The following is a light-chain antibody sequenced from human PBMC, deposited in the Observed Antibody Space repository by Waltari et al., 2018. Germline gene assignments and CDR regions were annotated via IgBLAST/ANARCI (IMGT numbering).Light chain of an antibody. Sequence: DIQMTQSPSSLSAFVGDRVTISCRASQGIRNSVDWFQQKPGKAPKALMYGASTLHSGVPSRFSGSGFGTDFTLTLSGLQPEDLATYYCLQYESYPRTFGQGTKVEIK. J-gene: IGKJ1*01. CDR2: GAS. CDR1: QGIRNS. CDR3: LQYESYPRT. V-gene: IGKV1-16*01.